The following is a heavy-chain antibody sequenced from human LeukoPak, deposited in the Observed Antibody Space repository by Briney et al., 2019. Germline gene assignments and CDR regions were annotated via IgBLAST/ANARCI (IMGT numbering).Heavy chain of an antibody. CDR1: GYTFTGYY. CDR2: INPNSGGT. D-gene: IGHD2-2*02. V-gene: IGHV1-2*02. Sequence: GASVKVSCKASGYTFTGYYMHWVRQAPGQGLEWMGWINPNSGGTSYAQKFQGRVTMTRDTSISTAYMELSRLRSDDTAVYYCARDGSYCSSTSCYNGWFDPWGQGTLVTVSS. J-gene: IGHJ5*02. CDR3: ARDGSYCSSTSCYNGWFDP.